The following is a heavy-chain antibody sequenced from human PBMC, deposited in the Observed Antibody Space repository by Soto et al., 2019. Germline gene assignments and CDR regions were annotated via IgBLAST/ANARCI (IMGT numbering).Heavy chain of an antibody. Sequence: QVKLVQSGAEVKKAGASVKVSCKASGYTFISYGIAWVRQAPGQGLEWMGWISTYNGKTNYAPKFQDRVTMTTDKSTSTAYMDVRSLRSDDTALYYCARSAYAISCVGILHTGVYGVEIDFWGKGPLVTLSS. CDR2: ISTYNGKT. V-gene: IGHV1-18*01. J-gene: IGHJ4*02. CDR3: ARSAYAISCVGILHTGVYGVEIDF. CDR1: GYTFISYG. D-gene: IGHD2-2*01.